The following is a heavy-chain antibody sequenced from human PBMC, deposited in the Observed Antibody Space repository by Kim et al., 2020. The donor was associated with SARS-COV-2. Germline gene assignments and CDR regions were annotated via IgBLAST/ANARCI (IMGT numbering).Heavy chain of an antibody. CDR2: IYYSGST. V-gene: IGHV4-31*03. CDR3: ARDQAQAIFGVGYYYYGMDV. CDR1: GGSISSGGYY. D-gene: IGHD3-3*01. J-gene: IGHJ6*02. Sequence: SETLSLTCTVSGGSISSGGYYWSWIRQHPGKGLEWIGYIYYSGSTYYNPSLKSRVTISVDTSKNQFSLKLSSVTAADTAVYYCARDQAQAIFGVGYYYYGMDVWGQGTTVTVSS.